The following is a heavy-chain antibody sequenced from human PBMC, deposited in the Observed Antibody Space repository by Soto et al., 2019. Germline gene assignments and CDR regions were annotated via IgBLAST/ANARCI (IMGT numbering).Heavy chain of an antibody. D-gene: IGHD4-17*01. V-gene: IGHV4-59*08. J-gene: IGHJ4*02. CDR3: ARRYGYYFDY. CDR1: GGYLSSYY. Sequence: SETLSLTCTVSGGYLSSYYWSWIRKPPGKGLEWIGYIYYSGSTNYNPSLKSRVTISVDTSKNQLSLKLSSVTAADTAVYYCARRYGYYFDYWGQGTLVTVSS. CDR2: IYYSGST.